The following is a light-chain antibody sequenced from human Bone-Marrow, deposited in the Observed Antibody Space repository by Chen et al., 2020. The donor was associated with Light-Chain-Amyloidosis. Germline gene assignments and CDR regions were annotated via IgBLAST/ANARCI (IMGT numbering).Light chain of an antibody. Sequence: EIVLTQSPATLSLSPGERATLSCRASQSVSTYLAWYQQKPGQAPRLLIYHSSNRATGIPARFSGRGSGTDFTLTINGLEPEDFAVYYCQHRFNWPLSFGGGIRVDIK. CDR3: QHRFNWPLS. V-gene: IGKV3-11*01. CDR1: QSVSTY. J-gene: IGKJ4*01. CDR2: HSS.